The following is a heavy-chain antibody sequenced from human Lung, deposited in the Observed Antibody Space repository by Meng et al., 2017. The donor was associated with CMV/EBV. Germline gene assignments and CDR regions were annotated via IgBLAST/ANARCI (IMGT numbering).Heavy chain of an antibody. J-gene: IGHJ5*02. CDR1: GYTFTGYY. V-gene: IGHV1-2*02. CDR2: INPNSGGT. CDR3: ARGVGYCSSTSCQVWFEP. D-gene: IGHD2-2*01. Sequence: ASXXVSXKASGYTFTGYYMHWVRQAPGQGLEWMGWINPNSGGTNYAQKFQGRVTMTRDTSISTAYMELSRLRSDDTAVYYCARGVGYCSSTSCQVWFEPWXPGTXVTVSS.